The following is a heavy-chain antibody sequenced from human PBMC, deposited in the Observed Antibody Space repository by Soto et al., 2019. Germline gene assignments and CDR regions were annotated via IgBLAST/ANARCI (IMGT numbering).Heavy chain of an antibody. V-gene: IGHV1-2*04. CDR3: ARDLARNYGEYYFDY. CDR2: INPNSGGT. Sequence: ASVKVSCKASGYTFTGYYMHWVRQAPGQGLEWMGWINPNSGGTNYAQKFQGWVTMTRDTSISTAYMELSRLRSDDTAVYYCARDLARNYGEYYFDYWGQGTLVTVSS. J-gene: IGHJ4*02. CDR1: GYTFTGYY. D-gene: IGHD4-17*01.